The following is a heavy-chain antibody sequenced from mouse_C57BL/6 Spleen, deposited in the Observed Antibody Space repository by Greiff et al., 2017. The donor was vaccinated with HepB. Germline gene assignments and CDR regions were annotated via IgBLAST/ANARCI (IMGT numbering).Heavy chain of an antibody. CDR3: LYGNYDAMDY. CDR2: IDPEDGDT. Sequence: VQLQQSGAELVRPGASVKLSCTASGFNIKDYYMHWVKQRPEQGLEWIGRIDPEDGDTEYAPKFQGKATMTADKSSNTAYLQLSSLTSEDTAVYYCLYGNYDAMDYWGQGTSVTVSS. CDR1: GFNIKDYY. J-gene: IGHJ4*01. V-gene: IGHV14-1*01. D-gene: IGHD2-1*01.